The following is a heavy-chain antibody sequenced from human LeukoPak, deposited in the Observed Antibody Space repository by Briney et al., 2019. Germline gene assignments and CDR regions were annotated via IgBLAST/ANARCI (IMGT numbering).Heavy chain of an antibody. V-gene: IGHV3-21*01. CDR2: ISSSSSYI. Sequence: GGSLRLSCAASGFTFSSYSMTWVRQAPGKGLEWVSSISSSSSYIHYADSVKGRFTISRDNAKNSLYLQMNSLRAEDTAVYYCAKAGFDSSSSSGMDVWGQGTTVTVSS. J-gene: IGHJ6*02. CDR1: GFTFSSYS. D-gene: IGHD6-6*01. CDR3: AKAGFDSSSSSGMDV.